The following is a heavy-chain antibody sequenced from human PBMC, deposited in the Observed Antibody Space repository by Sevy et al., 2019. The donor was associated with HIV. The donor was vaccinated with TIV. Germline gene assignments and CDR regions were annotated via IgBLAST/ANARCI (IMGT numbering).Heavy chain of an antibody. CDR1: GFTFSSYS. Sequence: GGSLRLSCAASGFTFSSYSMNWVRQAPGKGLEWVSSISSSSSYIYYAHSVKGRFTISRDNAKNSLYLQMNSLRAEDTAVYYCARGEYYGSGSYYHYYYGMDVWGQGTTVTVSS. D-gene: IGHD3-10*01. CDR3: ARGEYYGSGSYYHYYYGMDV. V-gene: IGHV3-21*01. J-gene: IGHJ6*02. CDR2: ISSSSSYI.